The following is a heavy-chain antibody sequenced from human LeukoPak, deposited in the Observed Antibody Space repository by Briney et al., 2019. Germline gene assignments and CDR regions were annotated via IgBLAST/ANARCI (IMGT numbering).Heavy chain of an antibody. J-gene: IGHJ4*02. CDR3: VKDIKKTYGIFDD. V-gene: IGHV3-23*01. CDR2: ISGSGGST. CDR1: GFTFSSYA. D-gene: IGHD2-21*01. Sequence: PGGSLRLSCAASGFTFSSYAMSWVRQAPGKGLEWVSAISGSGGSTYYADSVKGRFTISRDNSKNTLDLQMNRLSPEDTAAYYCVKDIKKTYGIFDDWGQGTLVTVSS.